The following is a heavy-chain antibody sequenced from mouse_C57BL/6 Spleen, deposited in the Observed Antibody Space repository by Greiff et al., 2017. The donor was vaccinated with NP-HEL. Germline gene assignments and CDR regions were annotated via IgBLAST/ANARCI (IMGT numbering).Heavy chain of an antibody. J-gene: IGHJ3*01. CDR1: GYTFTDYY. CDR3: ARRNYYSNGGFAY. Sequence: EVQLQQSGPELVKPGASVKISCKASGYTFTDYYMNWVKQSHGKSLEWIGDINPNNGGTSYNQKFKGKATLTVDKSSSTAYMELRSLTSEDSAVYYCARRNYYSNGGFAYWGQGTLVTVSA. CDR2: INPNNGGT. V-gene: IGHV1-26*01. D-gene: IGHD2-5*01.